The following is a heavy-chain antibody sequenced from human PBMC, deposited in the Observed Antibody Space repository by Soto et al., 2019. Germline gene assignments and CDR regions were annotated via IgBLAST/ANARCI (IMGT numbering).Heavy chain of an antibody. CDR1: GYTFSIYT. Sequence: ASLNVSCTAAGYTFSIYTMNWVRQAPGQSLEWMGWINAGSGNTKYSQNFQGRVSITRDTSASTVYMELTGLKSEDTAVYYCARDTETLGPRANDALDIWGQGTMVTVSS. V-gene: IGHV1-3*01. J-gene: IGHJ3*02. CDR3: ARDTETLGPRANDALDI. D-gene: IGHD3-3*02. CDR2: INAGSGNT.